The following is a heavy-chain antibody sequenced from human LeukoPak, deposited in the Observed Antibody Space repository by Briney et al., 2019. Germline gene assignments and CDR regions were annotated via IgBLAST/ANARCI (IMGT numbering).Heavy chain of an antibody. Sequence: GESLKISCKGSGYSFSSHWIAWVRQMPGKGLEWIGMIYPGDSDTRYSPSFRGQVTISGDKSISTAYLQRSGLKASDTAMYYCARQRERGYSYVDWGQGTLVTVSS. V-gene: IGHV5-51*01. CDR3: ARQRERGYSYVD. J-gene: IGHJ4*02. CDR2: IYPGDSDT. CDR1: GYSFSSHW. D-gene: IGHD5-18*01.